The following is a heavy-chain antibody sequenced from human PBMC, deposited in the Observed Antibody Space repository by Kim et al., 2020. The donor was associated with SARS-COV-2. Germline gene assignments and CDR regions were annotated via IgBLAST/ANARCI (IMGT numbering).Heavy chain of an antibody. CDR3: ARGALPAAILPSSSGGFDY. CDR2: IIPIFGTA. J-gene: IGHJ4*02. Sequence: SVKVSCKASGGTFSSYAISWVRQAPGQGLEWMGGIIPIFGTANYAQKFQGRVTITADESTSTAYMELSSLRSEDTAVYYCARGALPAAILPSSSGGFDYWGQGTLVTVSS. D-gene: IGHD2-2*01. CDR1: GGTFSSYA. V-gene: IGHV1-69*13.